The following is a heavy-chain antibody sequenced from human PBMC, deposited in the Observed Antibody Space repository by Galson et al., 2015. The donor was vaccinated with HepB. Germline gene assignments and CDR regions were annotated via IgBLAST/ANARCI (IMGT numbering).Heavy chain of an antibody. Sequence: SLRLSCAASGFDFSGYAMSWVRQPPGKGLEWVAGVTGRGGYTYPADFVEGRFTISKDNSRNTLYLQMRNLRAEDTAVYYCARDFDFLGGGYYWGLGTLVIVSS. CDR2: VTGRGGYT. CDR3: ARDFDFLGGGYY. CDR1: GFDFSGYA. D-gene: IGHD3-16*01. V-gene: IGHV3-23*01. J-gene: IGHJ4*02.